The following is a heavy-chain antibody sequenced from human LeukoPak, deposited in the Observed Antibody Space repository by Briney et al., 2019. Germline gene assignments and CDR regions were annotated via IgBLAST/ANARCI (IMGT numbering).Heavy chain of an antibody. CDR2: ISGSGGST. CDR3: AKGGPYCSGTSRYATVNY. J-gene: IGHJ4*02. V-gene: IGHV3-23*01. CDR1: GFTFSSYA. D-gene: IGHD2-2*01. Sequence: GSLRLSCAASGFTFSSYAVSWVRQAPGKGLEWVSAISGSGGSTYYADSVRGRFTISRDNSKNTLYLQMNSLRAEDTAVYYCAKGGPYCSGTSRYATVNYWGRGTLDSVSS.